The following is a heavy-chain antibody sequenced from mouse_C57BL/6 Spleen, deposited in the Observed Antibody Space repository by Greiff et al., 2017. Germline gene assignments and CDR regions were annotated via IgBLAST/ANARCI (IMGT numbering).Heavy chain of an antibody. CDR3: AREGYDYVLFAY. V-gene: IGHV3-6*01. J-gene: IGHJ3*01. CDR1: GYSITSGYY. CDR2: ISYDGSN. D-gene: IGHD2-4*01. Sequence: EVKLMESGPGLVKPSQSLSLTCSVTGYSITSGYYWNWIRQFPGNKLEWMGYISYDGSNNYNPSLKNRISITRDTSKNQFFLKLNSVTTEDTATYYCAREGYDYVLFAYWGQGTLVTVSA.